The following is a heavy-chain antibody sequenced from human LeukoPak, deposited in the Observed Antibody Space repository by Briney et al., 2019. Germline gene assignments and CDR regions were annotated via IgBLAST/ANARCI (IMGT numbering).Heavy chain of an antibody. J-gene: IGHJ4*02. Sequence: SETLSLTCTVSGGSIRNYYWTWIRQPPGKGLEWIGYINYSGSTNYNPSLKSRVTILVDTSKNQFSLKVSSVTAADTAVYYCARDLGSYDTGDYYHGYFDYWGQGTLVTVSS. CDR1: GGSIRNYY. CDR2: INYSGST. CDR3: ARDLGSYDTGDYYHGYFDY. V-gene: IGHV4-59*01. D-gene: IGHD3-22*01.